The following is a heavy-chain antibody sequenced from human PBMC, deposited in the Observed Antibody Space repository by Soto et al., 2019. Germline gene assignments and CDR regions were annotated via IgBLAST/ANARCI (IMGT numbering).Heavy chain of an antibody. V-gene: IGHV3-9*01. CDR2: ISWNSGSI. CDR3: AKDFFGRFSSRAFDI. Sequence: GGSLRLSCAASGFTFDDYAMHWVRQAPGKGLEWVSGISWNSGSIGYADSVKGRFTISRDNAKNSLYLQMNSLRAEDTALYYCAKDFFGRFSSRAFDIWGQGTMVTVSS. J-gene: IGHJ3*02. D-gene: IGHD6-6*01. CDR1: GFTFDDYA.